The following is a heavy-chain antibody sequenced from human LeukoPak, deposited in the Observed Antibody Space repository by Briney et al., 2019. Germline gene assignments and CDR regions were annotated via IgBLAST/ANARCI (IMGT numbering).Heavy chain of an antibody. V-gene: IGHV4-61*05. J-gene: IGHJ4*02. D-gene: IGHD3-22*01. CDR1: GGSISSSRYY. Sequence: SETLSLTCTLSGGSISSSRYYWGWIRRPPGKGLEWIGYIYYSGSTNYNPSLKSRVTISVDTSKNQFSLKLSSVTAADTAVYYCASNYYDSSGYRYWGQGTLVTVSS. CDR2: IYYSGST. CDR3: ASNYYDSSGYRY.